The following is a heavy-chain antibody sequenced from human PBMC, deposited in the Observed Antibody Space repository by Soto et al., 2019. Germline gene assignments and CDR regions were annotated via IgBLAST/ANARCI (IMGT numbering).Heavy chain of an antibody. D-gene: IGHD4-17*01. CDR1: GFSLSTSGVG. Sequence: QITLKESGPTLVKPTQTLTLTCTFSGFSLSTSGVGVGWIRQPPGKALEWLALIYWDDDKRYSPSLKSRLTITKDTSKNQVVLTMTNMDPVDTATYYCAHLYGYLMGSALDWYFDLWGRGTLVTVSS. V-gene: IGHV2-5*02. CDR3: AHLYGYLMGSALDWYFDL. J-gene: IGHJ2*01. CDR2: IYWDDDK.